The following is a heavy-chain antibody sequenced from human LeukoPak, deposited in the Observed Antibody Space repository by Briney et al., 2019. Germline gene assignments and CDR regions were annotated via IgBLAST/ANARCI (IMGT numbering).Heavy chain of an antibody. CDR3: TKRYRWEWNYYDY. CDR1: GGSISSSSYY. CDR2: IYYSGST. Sequence: ASETLSLTCTVSGGSISSSSYYWGWIRRPPGKGLEWIGSIYYSGSTYYNPSLKSRVTISVDTSKNPFSLKLSSVTAAGTVVYCCTKRYRWEWNYYDYLRQGTIVTV. V-gene: IGHV4-39*01. J-gene: IGHJ4*02. D-gene: IGHD2-8*02.